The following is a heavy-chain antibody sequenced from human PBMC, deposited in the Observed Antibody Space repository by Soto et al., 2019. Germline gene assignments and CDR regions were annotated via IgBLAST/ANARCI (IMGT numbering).Heavy chain of an antibody. Sequence: GGSLRLSCAASGFTFSSYGMHWVRQAPGKGLEWVAVISYDGSNKYYADSVKGRFTISRDNSKNTLYLQMNSLRAEDTAVYYCAKSSNGEYSGYDRPGDFDYWGQGTLVTVSS. D-gene: IGHD5-12*01. CDR3: AKSSNGEYSGYDRPGDFDY. V-gene: IGHV3-30*18. CDR2: ISYDGSNK. J-gene: IGHJ4*02. CDR1: GFTFSSYG.